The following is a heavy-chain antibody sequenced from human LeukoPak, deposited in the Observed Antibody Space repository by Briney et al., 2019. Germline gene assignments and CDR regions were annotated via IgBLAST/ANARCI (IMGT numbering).Heavy chain of an antibody. D-gene: IGHD1-26*01. CDR1: GFTFSSYS. Sequence: PGGSLRLSCAASGFTFSSYSMNWVRQAPGKGLEWVSSISSSSGYIYYADSVKGRFTISRDNAKNSLYLQMNSLRAEDTAVYYCARGGGSYYYGMDVWGQGTTVTVSS. J-gene: IGHJ6*02. V-gene: IGHV3-21*01. CDR2: ISSSSGYI. CDR3: ARGGGSYYYGMDV.